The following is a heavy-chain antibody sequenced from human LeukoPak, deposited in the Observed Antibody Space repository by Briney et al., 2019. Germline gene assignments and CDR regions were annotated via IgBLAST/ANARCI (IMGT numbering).Heavy chain of an antibody. CDR2: INTDGSST. J-gene: IGHJ5*02. CDR1: GFTFSSYW. V-gene: IGHV3-74*01. D-gene: IGHD4-17*01. Sequence: GGSLRLSCAASGFTFSSYWMHWVRQAPGKGLVWVSRINTDGSSTTYADSVKGRSTISRDNAKNTLYLQMNSLRAEDTAVYYCARGVNGDSRFDPWGQGTLVTVSS. CDR3: ARGVNGDSRFDP.